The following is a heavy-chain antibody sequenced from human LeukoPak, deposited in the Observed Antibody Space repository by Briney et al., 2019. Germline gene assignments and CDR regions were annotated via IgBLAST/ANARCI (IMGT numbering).Heavy chain of an antibody. J-gene: IGHJ4*02. CDR2: INPNSGGT. Sequence: ASVKVSCKASGYTFTGYYMHWVRQAPGQGLEWMGWINPNSGGTNYAQKFQGRVTMTRDTSISTAYMELSRLRSDDTAVYYCARDGKEQWLVFDYWGQGTLVTVSS. V-gene: IGHV1-2*02. CDR3: ARDGKEQWLVFDY. D-gene: IGHD6-19*01. CDR1: GYTFTGYY.